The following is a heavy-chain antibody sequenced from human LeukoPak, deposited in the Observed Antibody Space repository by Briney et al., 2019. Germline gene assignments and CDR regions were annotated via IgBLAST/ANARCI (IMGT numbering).Heavy chain of an antibody. J-gene: IGHJ4*02. Sequence: TGGSLRLSCAASGLTVSSNYMSWVRQAPGKGLEWVSVIYSGGSTYYADSVKGRFTISRHNSKNTLYLQMNSLRAEDTAVYYCARAWSTLHYDYWGQGTLVTVSS. D-gene: IGHD3-3*01. CDR3: ARAWSTLHYDY. CDR1: GLTVSSNY. CDR2: IYSGGST. V-gene: IGHV3-53*04.